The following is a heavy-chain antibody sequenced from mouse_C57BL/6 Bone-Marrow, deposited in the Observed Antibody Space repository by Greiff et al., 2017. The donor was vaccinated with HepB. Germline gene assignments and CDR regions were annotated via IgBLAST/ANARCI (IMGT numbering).Heavy chain of an antibody. CDR2: INSDGGST. Sequence: EVKLEESGGGLVQPGESLKLSCESNEYEFPSHDMSWVRKTPEKRLELVAAINSDGGSTYYPDTMERRFIISRDNTKKTLYLQMSSLRSEDTALYYCARQVYYSNHKKLAYWGQGTRVTVSA. J-gene: IGHJ3*01. CDR1: EYEFPSHD. CDR3: ARQVYYSNHKKLAY. D-gene: IGHD2-5*01. V-gene: IGHV5-2*03.